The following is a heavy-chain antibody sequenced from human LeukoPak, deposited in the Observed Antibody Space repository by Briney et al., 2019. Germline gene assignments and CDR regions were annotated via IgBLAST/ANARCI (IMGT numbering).Heavy chain of an antibody. Sequence: GGSLRLSCAASGFTFSSYSMNWVRQAPGKGLEWVSYISSTSNTIYYTDSVKGRFTISRDSAKNSLYLQMNSLRDGDTAVYYCARRSGSGSYYPDYWGQGTLVTVSS. D-gene: IGHD3-10*01. J-gene: IGHJ4*02. V-gene: IGHV3-48*02. CDR3: ARRSGSGSYYPDY. CDR1: GFTFSSYS. CDR2: ISSTSNTI.